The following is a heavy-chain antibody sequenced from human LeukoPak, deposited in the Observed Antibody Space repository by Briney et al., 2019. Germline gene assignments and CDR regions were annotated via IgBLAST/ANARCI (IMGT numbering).Heavy chain of an antibody. J-gene: IGHJ5*02. Sequence: GGSLRLSCAPSEYTFISYSMNWGRPAPGEGLEWVSSISSSSSYIYYADSVKGRFTISRDNAKNSLYLQMNSLRAEDTAVYYCARDRGYDFDWFDPWGQGTLVTVSS. CDR1: EYTFISYS. D-gene: IGHD5-12*01. V-gene: IGHV3-21*01. CDR3: ARDRGYDFDWFDP. CDR2: ISSSSSYI.